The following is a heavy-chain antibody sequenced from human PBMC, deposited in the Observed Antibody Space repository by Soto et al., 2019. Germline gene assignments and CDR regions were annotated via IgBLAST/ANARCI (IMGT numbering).Heavy chain of an antibody. CDR1: GFPFSSYA. D-gene: IGHD3-3*01. CDR3: AKGQAIFGVVTLNWFDP. V-gene: IGHV3-23*01. CDR2: ISGSGGST. J-gene: IGHJ5*02. Sequence: EVQLLESGGGLVQPGGSLRLSCAASGFPFSSYAMSWVRQAPGKGLEWVSAISGSGGSTYYADSVKGRFTISRDNSKNTLYLQMNSLRAEDTAVYYCAKGQAIFGVVTLNWFDPWGQGTLVTVSS.